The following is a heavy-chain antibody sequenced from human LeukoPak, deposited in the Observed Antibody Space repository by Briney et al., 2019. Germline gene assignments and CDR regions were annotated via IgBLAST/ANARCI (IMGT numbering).Heavy chain of an antibody. D-gene: IGHD4-17*01. J-gene: IGHJ4*02. CDR1: GFILSNYW. Sequence: PGGSLRLACAASGFILSNYWMSWVRQAPGKGLEWVASINEGGSEIYYVDSVKVRFTISRDSAKNSLYLQMNSLRAEDTAVYYCVRDSERRSDYWGQGTLVTVSS. CDR2: INEGGSEI. CDR3: VRDSERRSDY. V-gene: IGHV3-7*05.